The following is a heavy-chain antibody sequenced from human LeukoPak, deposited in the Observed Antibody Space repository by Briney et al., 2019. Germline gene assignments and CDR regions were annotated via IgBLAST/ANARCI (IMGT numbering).Heavy chain of an antibody. CDR3: ARDKGYCSGGSCFFAFDY. CDR1: GVTFSSYD. J-gene: IGHJ4*02. V-gene: IGHV3-30-3*01. CDR2: ISYDGSNK. Sequence: GGSLRLSCAASGVTFSSYDMYWVRQAPGKGLEWVTVISYDGSNKYYADSVKGRFTISRDNSKDTLYLQMNSLRVEDTAVYYCARDKGYCSGGSCFFAFDYWGQGTLVTVSS. D-gene: IGHD2-15*01.